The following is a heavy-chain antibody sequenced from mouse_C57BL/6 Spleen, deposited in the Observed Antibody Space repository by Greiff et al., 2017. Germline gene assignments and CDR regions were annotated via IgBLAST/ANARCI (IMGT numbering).Heavy chain of an antibody. V-gene: IGHV3-6*01. D-gene: IGHD4-1*01. J-gene: IGHJ3*01. Sequence: VQLKESGPGLVKPSQSLSLTCSVTGYSITSGYYWNWIRQFPGNQLEWMGYISYDGSNNYNPSLKNRISITRDTSKNQFFLKLNSVTTEDTATYYCARDQDWDRGFAYWGQGTLVTVSA. CDR2: ISYDGSN. CDR1: GYSITSGYY. CDR3: ARDQDWDRGFAY.